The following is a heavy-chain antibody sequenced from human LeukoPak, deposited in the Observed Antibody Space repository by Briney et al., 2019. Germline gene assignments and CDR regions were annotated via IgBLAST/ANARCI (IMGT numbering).Heavy chain of an antibody. Sequence: ASVKVSCKVSGYTLTVLSMHWVRQAPGKGLEWMGGFDPEDGETIYAQKFQGRVTMTEDTSTDTAYMELSSLRSEDTAVYYCATAQYVWGSYRTNWFDPWGQGTLVTVPS. J-gene: IGHJ5*02. CDR3: ATAQYVWGSYRTNWFDP. D-gene: IGHD3-16*02. CDR1: GYTLTVLS. CDR2: FDPEDGET. V-gene: IGHV1-24*01.